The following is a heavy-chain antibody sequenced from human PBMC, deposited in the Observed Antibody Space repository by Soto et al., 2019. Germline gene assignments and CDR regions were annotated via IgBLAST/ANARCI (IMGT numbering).Heavy chain of an antibody. Sequence: QVQLVESGGGVVQPGRSLRLSCAASGFTFSSYGMHWVRQAPGKGLEWVAVISYDGGNKYYADSVKGRFTISRDNSKNTLYLQMSSLRAEDTAVYYCAKSIVGVAPFDYWGQGTLVTVSS. CDR3: AKSIVGVAPFDY. V-gene: IGHV3-30*18. CDR2: ISYDGGNK. CDR1: GFTFSSYG. J-gene: IGHJ4*02. D-gene: IGHD2-2*01.